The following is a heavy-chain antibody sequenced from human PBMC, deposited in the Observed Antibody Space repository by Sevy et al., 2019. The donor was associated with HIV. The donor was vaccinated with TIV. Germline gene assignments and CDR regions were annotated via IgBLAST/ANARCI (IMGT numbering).Heavy chain of an antibody. CDR2: INHSGST. CDR3: ARGEDIVVVVADRTFDY. J-gene: IGHJ4*02. V-gene: IGHV4-34*01. CDR1: GGSFSGYY. D-gene: IGHD2-15*01. Sequence: SETLSLTCAVYGGSFSGYYWSWIRQPPGKGLEWIGEINHSGSTNYNPSLKSRVTISVDTSKNQFSLKLSSVTAADTAVYYCARGEDIVVVVADRTFDYWGQRTLVTVSS.